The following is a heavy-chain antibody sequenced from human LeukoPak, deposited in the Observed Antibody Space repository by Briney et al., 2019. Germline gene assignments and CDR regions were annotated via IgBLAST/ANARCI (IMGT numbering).Heavy chain of an antibody. CDR2: ISAYNGNT. D-gene: IGHD3-22*01. J-gene: IGHJ4*02. CDR3: ARRAPEYYYDSSGYYYLDDY. Sequence: GASVKVSCKASGYTFTSYGISWVRQAPGQGLEWMGWISAYNGNTNYAQKLQSRVTMTTDTSTSTAYMELRSLRSDDTAVYYCARRAPEYYYDSSGYYYLDDYWGQGTLVTVSS. CDR1: GYTFTSYG. V-gene: IGHV1-18*01.